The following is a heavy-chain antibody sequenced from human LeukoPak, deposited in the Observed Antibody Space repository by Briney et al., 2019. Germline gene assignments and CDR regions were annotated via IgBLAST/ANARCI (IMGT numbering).Heavy chain of an antibody. D-gene: IGHD3-3*01. CDR3: ARLRFDFWSGYTHPYFDY. CDR2: IYYSGTT. J-gene: IGHJ4*02. CDR1: GGSISSSSYS. V-gene: IGHV4-39*01. Sequence: SSETLSLTCTVSGGSISSSSYSWGWIRQPPGKGLDWTGSIYYSGTTYYNPSLKSRVTISVDTSKIQFSLKLSSVAATDTAVYFCARLRFDFWSGYTHPYFDYWGQGTLVTVSS.